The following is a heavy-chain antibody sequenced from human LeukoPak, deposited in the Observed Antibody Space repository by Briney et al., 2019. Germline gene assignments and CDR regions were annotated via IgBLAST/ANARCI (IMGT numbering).Heavy chain of an antibody. V-gene: IGHV4-34*01. D-gene: IGHD3-10*01. J-gene: IGHJ6*03. CDR1: GGSFSGYY. Sequence: PSETLSLTCAVYGGSFSGYYWTWIRQPPGKGLEWIGEINHSGSTNYNPPLKSRVTISVDTSKNQFSLKLSSVTAADTAVYYCARLTKNDSGSFRFGKKKRGYMDVWGKGTTVTISS. CDR2: INHSGST. CDR3: ARLTKNDSGSFRFGKKKRGYMDV.